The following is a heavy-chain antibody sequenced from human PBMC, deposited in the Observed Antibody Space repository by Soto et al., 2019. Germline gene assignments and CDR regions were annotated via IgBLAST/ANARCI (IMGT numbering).Heavy chain of an antibody. D-gene: IGHD3-3*01. CDR3: ARATLGVVIMGWCDAFDI. V-gene: IGHV1-69*01. Sequence: QVQLVQSGAEVKKPGSSVKVSCKASGGTFSSYAISWVRQAPGQGLEWMGGIIPIFGTANYAQKFQGRVTITADESTSTAYMELSSLRSEDTAVYYCARATLGVVIMGWCDAFDIWGQGTMVTVSS. J-gene: IGHJ3*02. CDR2: IIPIFGTA. CDR1: GGTFSSYA.